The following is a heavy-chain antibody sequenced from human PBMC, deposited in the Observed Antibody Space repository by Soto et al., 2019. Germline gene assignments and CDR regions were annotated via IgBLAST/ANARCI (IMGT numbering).Heavy chain of an antibody. CDR1: GFTFSSYG. Sequence: HPGGSLRLSCAASGFTFSSYGMHWVRQAPGKGLEWVAVISYDGSNKYYADSVKGRFTISRDNSKNTLYLQMDSLRAEDTAVYYCAKDLIARNCIWEPAELWGQGTEVTVSS. CDR2: ISYDGSNK. D-gene: IGHD1-26*01. J-gene: IGHJ3*01. CDR3: AKDLIARNCIWEPAEL. V-gene: IGHV3-30*18.